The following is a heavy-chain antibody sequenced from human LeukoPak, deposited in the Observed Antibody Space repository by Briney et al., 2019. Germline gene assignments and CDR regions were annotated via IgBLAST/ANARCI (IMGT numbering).Heavy chain of an antibody. J-gene: IGHJ4*02. V-gene: IGHV3-53*05. CDR2: IYSGGST. CDR1: GFTVSSNY. Sequence: PGGSLRLSCAASGFTVSSNYMSWVRQAPGKGLEWVSVIYSGGSTYYADSVKGRFTISRDNSKNTLYLQMNSLRAEDTAVYYCARGEAIFGVVIHYFDYWGQGTLVTVSS. CDR3: ARGEAIFGVVIHYFDY. D-gene: IGHD3-3*01.